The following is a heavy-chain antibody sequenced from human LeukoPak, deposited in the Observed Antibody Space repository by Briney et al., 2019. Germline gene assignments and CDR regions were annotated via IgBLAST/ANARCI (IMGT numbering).Heavy chain of an antibody. J-gene: IGHJ3*02. CDR1: GYTFTSYY. CDR2: INPSGGST. Sequence: ASVKVSCKASGYTFTSYYMHWVRQAPGQGLEWMGIINPSGGSTSYAQKFQGRVTMIRDTSTSTVYMELSSLRSEDTAVYYCARPQNYYDILTGYFHDAFDIWGQGTMVTVSS. V-gene: IGHV1-46*01. CDR3: ARPQNYYDILTGYFHDAFDI. D-gene: IGHD3-9*01.